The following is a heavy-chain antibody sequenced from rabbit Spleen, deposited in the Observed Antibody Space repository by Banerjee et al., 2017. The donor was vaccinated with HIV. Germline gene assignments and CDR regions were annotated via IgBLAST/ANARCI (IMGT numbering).Heavy chain of an antibody. D-gene: IGHD4-1*01. J-gene: IGHJ4*01. CDR3: ARETSSGWGVVSFYFNL. CDR2: IDAGSSTST. Sequence: QSLEESGGDLVKPGASLTLTCTASGFSFSSSYYMCWVRQAPGKGLEWIACIDAGSSTSTYYATWAKGRFTISKTSSTTVTLQMTSLTAADTATYFCARETSSGWGVVSFYFNLWGPGTLVTVS. CDR1: GFSFSSSYY. V-gene: IGHV1S40*01.